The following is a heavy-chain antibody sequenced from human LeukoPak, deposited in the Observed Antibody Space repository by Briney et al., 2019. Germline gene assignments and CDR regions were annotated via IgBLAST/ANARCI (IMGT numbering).Heavy chain of an antibody. CDR2: ISGGSSGT. Sequence: QPGGSLKLSCAASGFTFSSYAMSWVRQAPGKGLQRVSSISGGSSGTYYADSVKGRFTISRDNSKNTLFLQMNSLRDEDTAVYYCAKDDHGGSGWRDYFDYWGQGTLVTVST. CDR1: GFTFSSYA. CDR3: AKDDHGGSGWRDYFDY. D-gene: IGHD6-19*01. V-gene: IGHV3-23*01. J-gene: IGHJ4*02.